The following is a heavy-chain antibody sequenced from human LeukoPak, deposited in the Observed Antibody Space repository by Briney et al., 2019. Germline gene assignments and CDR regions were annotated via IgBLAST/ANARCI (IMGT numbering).Heavy chain of an antibody. CDR3: ARELLGDYLWGSYLGG. Sequence: ASVKVSCKASGYTFTGYYMHWVRQAPGQGLEWMGRINPNSGGTNYAQKFQGRVTMTRDTSISTAYMELSRLRSDDTAVYYCARELLGDYLWGSYLGGWGQGTLVTVSS. CDR2: INPNSGGT. J-gene: IGHJ4*02. CDR1: GYTFTGYY. D-gene: IGHD3-16*02. V-gene: IGHV1-2*06.